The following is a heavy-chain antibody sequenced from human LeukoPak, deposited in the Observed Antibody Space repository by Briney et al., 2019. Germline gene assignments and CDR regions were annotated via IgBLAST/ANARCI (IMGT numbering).Heavy chain of an antibody. CDR2: INHSGSN. J-gene: IGHJ6*02. V-gene: IGHV4-34*01. D-gene: IGHD6-6*01. Sequence: PSETLSLTCAVYGGSFSGYYWSWIRQPPGKGLEWIGEINHSGSNNYNPSLKSRVTISVDTSKNQFSLKLSSVTAADTAVYYCARGRPNGMDVWGQGTTVTVSS. CDR3: ARGRPNGMDV. CDR1: GGSFSGYY.